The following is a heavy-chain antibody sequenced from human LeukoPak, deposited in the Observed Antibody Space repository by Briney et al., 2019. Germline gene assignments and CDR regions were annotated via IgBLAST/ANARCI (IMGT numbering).Heavy chain of an antibody. V-gene: IGHV4-39*01. CDR3: ARHPYLTTPFGY. CDR2: FFYSGST. D-gene: IGHD4-11*01. Sequence: SETLSLTCIVSGGSISSSSYYWGWIRQPPGKGLEWIGSFFYSGSTYYNPSLKSRVTISVDTSKNQFSLKLSSVTAADTAVYYCARHPYLTTPFGYWGQGTLVTVSS. J-gene: IGHJ4*02. CDR1: GGSISSSSYY.